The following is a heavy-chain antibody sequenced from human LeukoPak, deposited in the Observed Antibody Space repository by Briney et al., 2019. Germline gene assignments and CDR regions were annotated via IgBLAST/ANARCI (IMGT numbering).Heavy chain of an antibody. CDR3: ARDLEAADTYYFDY. Sequence: GGSLRLSCAASGFIVSSSYMGWVRQAPGKGLEWVSIISSAGTTYYADSVKGRFTISRDNSKNTVYLQVNSLRDEDTAVYYCARDLEAADTYYFDYWGQGTMVTVSS. J-gene: IGHJ4*02. V-gene: IGHV3-66*01. CDR1: GFIVSSSY. CDR2: ISSAGTT. D-gene: IGHD6-13*01.